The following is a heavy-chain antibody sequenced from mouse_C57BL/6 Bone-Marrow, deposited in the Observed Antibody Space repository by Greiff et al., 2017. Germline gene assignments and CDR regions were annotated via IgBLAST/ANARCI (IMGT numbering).Heavy chain of an antibody. V-gene: IGHV5-17*01. CDR2: ISSGSSTI. J-gene: IGHJ3*01. CDR1: GFTFSDYG. CDR3: ARGIYGSYDAY. Sequence: EVKLVESGGGLVKPGGSLKLSCAASGFTFSDYGMHWVRQAPETGLEWVAYISSGSSTIYYAETVKGRFTISRDNAKNTLFLQMTSLRSEDTAMYYCARGIYGSYDAYGGQGTLVTVSA. D-gene: IGHD1-1*02.